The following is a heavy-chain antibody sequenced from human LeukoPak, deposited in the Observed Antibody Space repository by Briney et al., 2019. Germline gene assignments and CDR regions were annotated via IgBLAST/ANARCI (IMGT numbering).Heavy chain of an antibody. CDR2: IKQDGSEK. CDR3: ARLGSYWSSAFDI. CDR1: GFTFSSYW. D-gene: IGHD1-26*01. J-gene: IGHJ3*02. Sequence: GGSLRLSCAASGFTFSSYWMSWVRQAPGKGLEWVANIKQDGSEKYYVDSVKGRFTISRDNAKNSLYLQMNSLRAEDTAVYYCARLGSYWSSAFDIWGQGTMVTVSS. V-gene: IGHV3-7*01.